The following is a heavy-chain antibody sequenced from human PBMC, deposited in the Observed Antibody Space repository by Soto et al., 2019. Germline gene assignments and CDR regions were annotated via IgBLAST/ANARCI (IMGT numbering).Heavy chain of an antibody. Sequence: PSETLSLTCAVYGVSFSGYYWSWLRPTPGKGLEWIGEINHSGSTNYNPSLKSRVTISVDTSKNQFSLKLSSVTAADTAVYYCARGRSWGFYDSSGYYYDWFDPWGQGTRVNVSA. CDR2: INHSGST. V-gene: IGHV4-34*09. CDR3: ARGRSWGFYDSSGYYYDWFDP. CDR1: GVSFSGYY. D-gene: IGHD3-22*01. J-gene: IGHJ5*02.